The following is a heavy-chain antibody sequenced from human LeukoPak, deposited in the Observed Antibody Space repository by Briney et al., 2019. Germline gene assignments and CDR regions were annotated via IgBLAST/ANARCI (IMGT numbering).Heavy chain of an antibody. Sequence: PGRSLGLSCAASGLTVSSNYMSWVRQAPGKGLEWVSVIYSGGSTYYADSVKGRFTISRDNSKNTLYLQMNSLRAEDTAVYYCARPSGYIDYWGQGTLVTVSS. CDR1: GLTVSSNY. J-gene: IGHJ4*02. V-gene: IGHV3-53*01. D-gene: IGHD2-15*01. CDR3: ARPSGYIDY. CDR2: IYSGGST.